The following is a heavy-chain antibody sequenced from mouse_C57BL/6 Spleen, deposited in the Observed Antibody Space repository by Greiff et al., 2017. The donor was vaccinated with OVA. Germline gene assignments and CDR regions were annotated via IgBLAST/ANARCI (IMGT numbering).Heavy chain of an antibody. J-gene: IGHJ2*01. D-gene: IGHD1-1*01. CDR1: GYTFTDYY. Sequence: VQLQQSGPELVKPGASVKISCKASGYTFTDYYMNWVKQSHGKSLEWIGDINPNNGGTSYNQKFKGKATLTVDKSSSTAYMELRSLTSEDSAVYYCARNIYYGSSYGGYYFDYWGQGTTLTVSS. CDR2: INPNNGGT. CDR3: ARNIYYGSSYGGYYFDY. V-gene: IGHV1-26*01.